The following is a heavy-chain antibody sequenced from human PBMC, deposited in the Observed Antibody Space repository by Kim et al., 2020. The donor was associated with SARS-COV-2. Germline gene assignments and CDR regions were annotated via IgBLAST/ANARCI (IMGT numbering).Heavy chain of an antibody. Sequence: ASVKVSCKASGYRFTGYYLHWVRQAPGQGLEWMGWINPNIAGSDNSQNFQGRVTMTRDTSINTAYMELSRLTSDDTAVYYCARAYNYGSGIDVWGQGTTV. CDR3: ARAYNYGSGIDV. V-gene: IGHV1-2*02. CDR1: GYRFTGYY. D-gene: IGHD5-18*01. J-gene: IGHJ6*02. CDR2: INPNIAGS.